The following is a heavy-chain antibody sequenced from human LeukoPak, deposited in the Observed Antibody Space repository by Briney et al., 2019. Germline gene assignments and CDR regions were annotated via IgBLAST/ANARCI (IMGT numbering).Heavy chain of an antibody. CDR1: GYTFTSYY. V-gene: IGHV1-46*03. J-gene: IGHJ4*02. Sequence: ASVKVSCKASGYTFTSYYMHWVRQAPGQGLVWMGIINPSGGSTSYAQKFQGRVTMTRDTSTSTVYMELSSLRSEDTAVYYCARDLIMITFGGGLDYWGQGTLVTVSS. CDR2: INPSGGST. CDR3: ARDLIMITFGGGLDY. D-gene: IGHD3-16*01.